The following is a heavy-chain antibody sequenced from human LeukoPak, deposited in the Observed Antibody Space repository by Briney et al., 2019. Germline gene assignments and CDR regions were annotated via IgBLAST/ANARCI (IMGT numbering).Heavy chain of an antibody. J-gene: IGHJ4*02. D-gene: IGHD6-19*01. V-gene: IGHV1-2*06. CDR1: GYTFTGYD. CDR2: INPNNGGT. CDR3: ARAVGGWYEAGY. Sequence: ASVKVSCKASGYTFTGYDIHWVRQAPGQGLEWMGRINPNNGGTNYAQKFRDRFTMTRDTSISTAYMELSRLTSDDTAVFYCARAVGGWYEAGYWGQGTLVTVSS.